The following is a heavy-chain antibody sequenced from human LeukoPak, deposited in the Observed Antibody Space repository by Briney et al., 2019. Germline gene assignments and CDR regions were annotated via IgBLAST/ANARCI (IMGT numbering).Heavy chain of an antibody. J-gene: IGHJ3*02. CDR1: GFSLSSYE. D-gene: IGHD3-16*01. CDR2: SSSRGSTI. Sequence: PGGCLRLSCEASGFSLSSYEMNWVRQAPGKGLEWVSHSSSRGSTIYYADSVKGRFTISRDNAKNSLYLQMNSLRAEDTAVYYCARVGWVLRYAFDIWGQGTMVTVSS. CDR3: ARVGWVLRYAFDI. V-gene: IGHV3-48*03.